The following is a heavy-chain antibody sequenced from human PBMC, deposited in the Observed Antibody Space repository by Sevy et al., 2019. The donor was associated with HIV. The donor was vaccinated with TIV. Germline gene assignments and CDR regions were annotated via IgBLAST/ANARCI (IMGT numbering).Heavy chain of an antibody. CDR1: GGTFSNYA. D-gene: IGHD3-22*01. V-gene: IGHV1-69*13. Sequence: ASVKVSCKASGGTFSNYAISWVRQAPGQGLEWMGGFIPMFDTANYAQKFQGKVTLTADGSTATAYIELSSLSFEDTAVYYCAGSYFDSSGYSPLFYYGMDVWGQGTTVTVSS. CDR2: FIPMFDTA. J-gene: IGHJ6*02. CDR3: AGSYFDSSGYSPLFYYGMDV.